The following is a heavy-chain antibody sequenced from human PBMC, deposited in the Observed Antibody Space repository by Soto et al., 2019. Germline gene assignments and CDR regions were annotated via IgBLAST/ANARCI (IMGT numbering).Heavy chain of an antibody. Sequence: PGGSLRLSCATSGFTFDDYAMHWVRQAPGKGLEWVSGISWNSGSIGYTDSVKARFTISRDNAKNSLYLQMNSLRAEDTALYYCEKDGGGRGSVYYYFGVDGWGQGTTGTVAS. D-gene: IGHD3-16*01. V-gene: IGHV3-9*01. J-gene: IGHJ6*02. CDR3: EKDGGGRGSVYYYFGVDG. CDR1: GFTFDDYA. CDR2: ISWNSGSI.